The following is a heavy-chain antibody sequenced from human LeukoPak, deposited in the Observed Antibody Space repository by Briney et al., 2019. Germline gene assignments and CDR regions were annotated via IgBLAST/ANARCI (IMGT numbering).Heavy chain of an antibody. V-gene: IGHV3-49*03. CDR2: IRSKAYAGTT. D-gene: IGHD3-22*01. J-gene: IGHJ4*02. Sequence: GRSLRLSCTASGFTYGHYGVSWFRQAPGKGLEWVGFIRSKAYAGTTEYAASVKARFTISRDDSKSIAYLQMNRLKTENTAVYYCSRSPDTGDYSSAFSPSDDYIDYWGQGTLVTVSS. CDR1: GFTYGHYG. CDR3: SRSPDTGDYSSAFSPSDDYIDY.